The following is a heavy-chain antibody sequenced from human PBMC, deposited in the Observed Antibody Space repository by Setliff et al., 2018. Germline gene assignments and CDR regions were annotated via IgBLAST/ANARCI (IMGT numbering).Heavy chain of an antibody. J-gene: IGHJ4*02. CDR1: GGSFSGYY. CDR3: AMTGDHGYSGYER. D-gene: IGHD5-12*01. V-gene: IGHV4-34*01. Sequence: PSETLSLTCAVYGGSFSGYYWSWIRQPPGKGLEWIGEINHSGSTNYNPSLKSRVTISVDTSKNQFSLKLSSVTAADTAVYYCAMTGDHGYSGYERWGQGTLVTVSS. CDR2: INHSGST.